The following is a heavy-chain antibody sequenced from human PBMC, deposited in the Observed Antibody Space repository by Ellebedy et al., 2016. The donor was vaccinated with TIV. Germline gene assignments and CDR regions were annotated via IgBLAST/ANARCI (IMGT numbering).Heavy chain of an antibody. CDR3: ARAAAMTKVSSPSAY. CDR2: MNANDGDT. V-gene: IGHV1-46*01. CDR1: GYTFTSYY. J-gene: IGHJ4*02. D-gene: IGHD4-17*01. Sequence: AASVKVSCKASGYTFTSYYIHWMRQAPGQGLEWMGIMNANDGDTTYAPKFQGRVTMTRDTSTPTVYMELTSLRFEDTAVYYCARAAAMTKVSSPSAYWGQGTLVTVSS.